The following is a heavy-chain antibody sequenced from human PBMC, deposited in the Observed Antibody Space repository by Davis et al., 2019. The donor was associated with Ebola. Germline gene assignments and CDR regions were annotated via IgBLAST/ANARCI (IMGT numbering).Heavy chain of an antibody. CDR2: VNTNTGNP. V-gene: IGHV7-4-1*02. D-gene: IGHD5-24*01. CDR1: GYTFTFYA. CDR3: TRDRGWRQGVFDY. Sequence: VKVSCKASGYTFTFYALNWVRQAPGQGLEWMGWVNTNTGNPTYAQGFTGRFVFSLDTSVSTAYLQISSLKAEDTAVYYCTRDRGWRQGVFDYWGQGTLVTVSS. J-gene: IGHJ4*02.